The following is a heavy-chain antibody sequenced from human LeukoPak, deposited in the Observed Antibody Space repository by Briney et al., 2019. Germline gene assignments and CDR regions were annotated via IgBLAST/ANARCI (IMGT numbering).Heavy chain of an antibody. CDR1: GGSFSGYY. V-gene: IGHV4-34*01. J-gene: IGHJ6*03. CDR3: ARHSRTYYYYMDV. CDR2: INHSGST. D-gene: IGHD2-15*01. Sequence: SETLSLTCAVYGGSFSGYYWSWIRQPPGKGLEWIGEINHSGSTNYNPSLKSQVTISVDTSKNQFSLKLSSVTAADTAVYYCARHSRTYYYYMDVWGKGTTVTVSS.